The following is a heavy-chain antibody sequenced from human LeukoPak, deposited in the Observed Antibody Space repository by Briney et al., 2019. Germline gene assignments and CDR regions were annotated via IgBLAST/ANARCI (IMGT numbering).Heavy chain of an antibody. D-gene: IGHD6-19*01. Sequence: GGSLRLSCAASGFTFNNYAMNWVRQAPGKRLEWVSSIISSGVDVYHADSVKGRFTSSRDNAKNSLYLQMNSLRAEDTAVYYCASSTRTGWYYDYWGQGTLVTVSS. V-gene: IGHV3-21*01. CDR2: IISSGVDV. J-gene: IGHJ4*02. CDR1: GFTFNNYA. CDR3: ASSTRTGWYYDY.